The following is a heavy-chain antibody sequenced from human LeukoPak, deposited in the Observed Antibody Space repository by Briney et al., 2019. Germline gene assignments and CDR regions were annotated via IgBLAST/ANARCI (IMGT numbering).Heavy chain of an antibody. J-gene: IGHJ4*02. CDR3: ARGRLRWYRILDY. CDR1: GGSISSSSYY. D-gene: IGHD4-23*01. V-gene: IGHV4-39*01. CDR2: IYYSGST. Sequence: SETLSLTCTVSGGSISSSSYYWGWIRQPPGKGLEWIGSIYYSGSTYYNPSLKSRVTISVDTSKNQFSLKLSSVTAADTAVYYCARGRLRWYRILDYWGQGTLVTVSS.